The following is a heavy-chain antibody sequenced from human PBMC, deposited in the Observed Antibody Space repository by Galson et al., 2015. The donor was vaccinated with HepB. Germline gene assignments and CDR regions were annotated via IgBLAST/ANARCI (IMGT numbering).Heavy chain of an antibody. CDR2: IVVGSGNT. V-gene: IGHV1-58*01. CDR3: AADQDVVVTAHDAFDI. D-gene: IGHD2-21*02. J-gene: IGHJ3*02. CDR1: GFTFTSSA. Sequence: SVKVSCKASGFTFTSSAVQWVRQARGQRLEWIGWIVVGSGNTNYAQKFQERVTITRDMSTSTAYMELSSLRSEDTAVYYCAADQDVVVTAHDAFDIWGQGTMVTVSS.